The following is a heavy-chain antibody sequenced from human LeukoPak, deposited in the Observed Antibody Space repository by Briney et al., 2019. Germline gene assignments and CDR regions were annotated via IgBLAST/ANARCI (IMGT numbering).Heavy chain of an antibody. J-gene: IGHJ4*02. D-gene: IGHD3-22*01. CDR2: IWYDGTNK. CDR1: GFTFRSYG. Sequence: GGSLRLSCGASGFTFRSYGMQWVRQAPGKGLEWVAVIWYDGTNKYYADSVKGRFTISRDSSRNTLYLQMNSLRAEDTAVYYCARAAYDNSGYLTLWGQGPLVTVSS. CDR3: ARAAYDNSGYLTL. V-gene: IGHV3-33*01.